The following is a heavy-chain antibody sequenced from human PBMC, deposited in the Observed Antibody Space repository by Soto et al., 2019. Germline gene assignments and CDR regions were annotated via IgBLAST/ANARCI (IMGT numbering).Heavy chain of an antibody. CDR2: IYTSGST. V-gene: IGHV4-4*07. CDR1: GGSISSYY. Sequence: SETLSLTCTVSGGSISSYYWSWIRQPAGKGLEWIGRIYTSGSTNYNPSLKSRVTMSVDTSKNQFSLKLSSVTAADTAVYYCAAVPVLRFLKWLPAYFDYWGQGTLVTVSS. J-gene: IGHJ4*02. CDR3: AAVPVLRFLKWLPAYFDY. D-gene: IGHD3-3*01.